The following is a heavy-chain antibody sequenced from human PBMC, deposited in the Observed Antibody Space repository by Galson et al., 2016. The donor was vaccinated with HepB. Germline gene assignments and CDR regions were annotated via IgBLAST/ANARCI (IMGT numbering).Heavy chain of an antibody. D-gene: IGHD4-17*01. Sequence: LRLSCAASGFTFSTYVMSWVRQAPGKGLEWVSGISGDGHSTYYADSVKGRFTISRDNSKNTLYLQMNSLRADDTALYYCAEDRDHFGDYVFDYWGQGTLVTVSS. CDR3: AEDRDHFGDYVFDY. CDR1: GFTFSTYV. CDR2: ISGDGHST. V-gene: IGHV3-23*01. J-gene: IGHJ4*02.